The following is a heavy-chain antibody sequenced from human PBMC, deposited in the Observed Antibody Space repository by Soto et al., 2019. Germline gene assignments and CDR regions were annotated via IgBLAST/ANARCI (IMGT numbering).Heavy chain of an antibody. V-gene: IGHV1-2*04. CDR2: INPNSGGT. CDR3: ARGGDILTGYYKGWFDP. D-gene: IGHD3-9*01. Sequence: ASVKVSCKASGYTFTGYYMHWVRQAPGQGLEWMGWINPNSGGTNYAQKFQGWVTMTRDTSISTAYMELSRLRSDDTAVYYCARGGDILTGYYKGWFDPWGQGTLVTVSS. J-gene: IGHJ5*02. CDR1: GYTFTGYY.